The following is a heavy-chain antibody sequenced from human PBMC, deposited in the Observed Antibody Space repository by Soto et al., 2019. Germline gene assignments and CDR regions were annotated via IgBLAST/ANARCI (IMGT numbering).Heavy chain of an antibody. CDR2: IYYSGST. D-gene: IGHD3-3*02. CDR1: GCSLSSSSYY. V-gene: IGHV4-39*01. J-gene: IGHJ3*02. CDR3: ARLGTSNNAFDI. Sequence: ASETLSLPYTLSGCSLSSSSYYRAWIRQPPGKGLEWIGNIYYSGSTYYNPSLKSRVTISVDTSKNQFSLKLSSVTATDTAVYYCARLGTSNNAFDIWGQGTMVTVSS.